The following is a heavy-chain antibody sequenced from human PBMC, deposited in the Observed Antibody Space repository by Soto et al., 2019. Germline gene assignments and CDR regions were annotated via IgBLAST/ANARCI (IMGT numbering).Heavy chain of an antibody. V-gene: IGHV3-74*01. CDR1: GFTFSSYW. Sequence: EVQLVESGGGLVQPGGSLRLSCAASGFTFSSYWMHWVRQAPGKGLVWVSRINSDGSSTSYADSVKGRFTISRDNAKNTLYLQMNILRAEDTAVYYCARDQYLLAAFDIWGQGTMVTVSS. CDR2: INSDGSST. CDR3: ARDQYLLAAFDI. J-gene: IGHJ3*02. D-gene: IGHD2-2*02.